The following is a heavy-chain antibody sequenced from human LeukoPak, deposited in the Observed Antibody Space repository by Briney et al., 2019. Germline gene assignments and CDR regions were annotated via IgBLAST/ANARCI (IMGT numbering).Heavy chain of an antibody. CDR3: AREPRQWLAFDY. CDR1: GYTFTGYY. CDR2: INPNNGGT. J-gene: IGHJ4*02. V-gene: IGHV1-2*02. D-gene: IGHD6-19*01. Sequence: ASVKVSCKASGYTFTGYYIHWVRQAPGQGLEWMGWINPNNGGTNYAQKFQGRVTMTRDTSIITAYMELSRLRSDDTAVYYCAREPRQWLAFDYWGQGTLVTVSS.